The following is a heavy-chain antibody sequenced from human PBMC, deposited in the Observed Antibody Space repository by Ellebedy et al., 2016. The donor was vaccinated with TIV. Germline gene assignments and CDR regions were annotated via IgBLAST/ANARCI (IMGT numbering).Heavy chain of an antibody. CDR3: ARDNWNDEWFDP. J-gene: IGHJ5*02. V-gene: IGHV3-30*03. CDR1: GFTFSSYG. D-gene: IGHD1-20*01. CDR2: ISYDGSNK. Sequence: GESLKISXAASGFTFSSYGMHWVRQAPGKGLEWVAVISYDGSNKYYADSVKGRFTISRDNAKNTLYLQMNSLRAEDTAVYYCARDNWNDEWFDPWGQGTLVTVSS.